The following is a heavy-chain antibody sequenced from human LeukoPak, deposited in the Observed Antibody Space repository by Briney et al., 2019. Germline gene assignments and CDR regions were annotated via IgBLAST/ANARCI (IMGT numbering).Heavy chain of an antibody. CDR2: IKEDGSEK. J-gene: IGHJ4*02. CDR3: AYSRSSLAAGY. D-gene: IGHD2-15*01. Sequence: GGSLRLSCAASGFSFSRFWLSWVRQAPEKGLEWVANIKEDGSEKYYVDSVKGRFTISRDNAKKSLYLQMSSLRAEDTAVYYCAYSRSSLAAGYWGQGTPVTVSS. CDR1: GFSFSRFW. V-gene: IGHV3-7*03.